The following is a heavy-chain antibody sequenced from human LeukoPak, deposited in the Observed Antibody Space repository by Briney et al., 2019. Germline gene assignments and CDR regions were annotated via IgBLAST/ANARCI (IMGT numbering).Heavy chain of an antibody. CDR3: VKDRGYSTFDY. D-gene: IGHD4-23*01. V-gene: IGHV3-7*03. J-gene: IGHJ4*02. CDR2: MNQDSSER. CDR1: GFLFSNSW. Sequence: GGSLRLSCEASGFLFSNSWMSWVRQAPGKGLEWAANMNQDSSERNYVDSVKGRLTISRDNAKGSLYLQMNGLRAEDTAVYFCVKDRGYSTFDYWGQGTLVTVSS.